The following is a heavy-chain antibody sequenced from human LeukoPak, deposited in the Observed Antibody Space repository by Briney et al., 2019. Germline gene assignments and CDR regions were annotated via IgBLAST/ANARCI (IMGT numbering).Heavy chain of an antibody. V-gene: IGHV3-30*01. J-gene: IGHJ4*02. CDR1: GFTLSHYA. D-gene: IGHD6-19*01. Sequence: GGSLRLSCTASGFTLSHYAMHWICQAPGKGLEWVAVISDDGSNKYYADSVRGRFNISRDNSKNTLYVQMNSLRVEDTAVYYCARDLYSAGWFPDFWGQGTLVTVSS. CDR3: ARDLYSAGWFPDF. CDR2: ISDDGSNK.